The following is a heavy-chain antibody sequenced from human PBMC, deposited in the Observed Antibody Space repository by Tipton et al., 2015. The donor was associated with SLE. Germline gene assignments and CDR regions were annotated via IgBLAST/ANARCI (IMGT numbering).Heavy chain of an antibody. J-gene: IGHJ6*02. CDR2: ISSSGRTT. V-gene: IGHV3-48*03. D-gene: IGHD4-17*01. Sequence: GSLRLSCAASGFTFSSYDMNWVRQAPGKGLEWVSYISSSGRTTYYAESMKGRFTISRDNVKNSLDLQMNSLRAEDTAVYYCARVRVLDYEGFEYYCQGMDVWGQGTTVTVSS. CDR3: ARVRVLDYEGFEYYCQGMDV. CDR1: GFTFSSYD.